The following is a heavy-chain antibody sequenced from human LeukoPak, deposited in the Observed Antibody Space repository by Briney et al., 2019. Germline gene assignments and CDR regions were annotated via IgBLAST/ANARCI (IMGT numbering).Heavy chain of an antibody. Sequence: PGGSLRLSCAASGFTFSRYSMNWVRQAPGKGLEWVSSISSSSSYIYYADSVKGRSTISRDNAKNSLYLQMNSLRAEDTAVYYCSGSYYYYYGMDVWGQGTTVTVSS. CDR3: SGSYYYYYGMDV. CDR2: ISSSSSYI. CDR1: GFTFSRYS. J-gene: IGHJ6*02. D-gene: IGHD1-26*01. V-gene: IGHV3-21*01.